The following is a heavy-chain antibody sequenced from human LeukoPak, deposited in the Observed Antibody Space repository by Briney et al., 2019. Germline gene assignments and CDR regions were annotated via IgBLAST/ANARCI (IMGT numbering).Heavy chain of an antibody. V-gene: IGHV1-2*02. J-gene: IGHJ3*02. D-gene: IGHD3-22*01. CDR2: INPNSGGT. Sequence: APVKVSCKASGYTFTGYYMHWVRQAPGQGLEWMGWINPNSGGTNYAQKFQGRVTMTRDTSISTAYMELSRLRSDDTAVYYCARDVGYYDSSGSPAYAFDIWGQGTMVTVSS. CDR1: GYTFTGYY. CDR3: ARDVGYYDSSGSPAYAFDI.